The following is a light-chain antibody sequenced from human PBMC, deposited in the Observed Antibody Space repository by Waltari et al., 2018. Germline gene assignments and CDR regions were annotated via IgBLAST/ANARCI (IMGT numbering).Light chain of an antibody. J-gene: IGLJ2*01. CDR2: KDT. V-gene: IGLV3-25*03. Sequence: YQQKPGRAPILQIYKDTWWPSRLIERFSGSTSGTTVTLTITGVQAEDEADYSCQSTDSCAVYVVFGGGTKLTVL. CDR3: QSTDSCAVYVV.